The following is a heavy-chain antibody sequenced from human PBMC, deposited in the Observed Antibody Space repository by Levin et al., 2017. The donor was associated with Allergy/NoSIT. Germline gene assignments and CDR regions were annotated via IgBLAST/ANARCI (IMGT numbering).Heavy chain of an antibody. V-gene: IGHV3-21*01. Sequence: TSGGSLRLSCAASGFSFSNFGMAWVRQAPGKGLEWVSSISSSSSYISYADSVKGRFTVSRDNSKNSLYLQMDSLRVDDTALYYCARDLGDHRAGDASNVWGQGTMVTVSS. CDR2: ISSSSSYI. J-gene: IGHJ3*01. D-gene: IGHD2-21*01. CDR3: ARDLGDHRAGDASNV. CDR1: GFSFSNFG.